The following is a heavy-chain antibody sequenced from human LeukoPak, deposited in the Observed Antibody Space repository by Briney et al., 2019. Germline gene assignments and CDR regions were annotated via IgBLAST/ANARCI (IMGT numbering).Heavy chain of an antibody. J-gene: IGHJ4*02. CDR3: ARVNVCPRCHFDY. CDR1: GFTVSNSY. D-gene: IGHD3-16*01. CDR2: TYSGGST. V-gene: IGHV3-53*01. Sequence: PGGSLRLSCAVSGFTVSNSYMSWVRQAPGKGLEWVSVTYSGGSTYYADSVKGRFTISRDNAKNTLYLQMNSLRAEDTAVYYCARVNVCPRCHFDYWGQGTLVTVSS.